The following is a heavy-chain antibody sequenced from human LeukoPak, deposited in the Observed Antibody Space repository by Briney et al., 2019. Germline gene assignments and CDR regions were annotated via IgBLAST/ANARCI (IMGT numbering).Heavy chain of an antibody. J-gene: IGHJ4*02. V-gene: IGHV3-23*01. D-gene: IGHD3-16*01. Sequence: QTGGSLRLSCAASGFTFGTFDMSWVRQAPGKGLEWVSTLSCIDSSCTEYYADSVKGRFTISRDNSKNTLFLQMSSLRVEGTAVYYCARITAHCFDHWGQGTLVTVSS. CDR2: LSCIDSSCTE. CDR3: ARITAHCFDH. CDR1: GFTFGTFD.